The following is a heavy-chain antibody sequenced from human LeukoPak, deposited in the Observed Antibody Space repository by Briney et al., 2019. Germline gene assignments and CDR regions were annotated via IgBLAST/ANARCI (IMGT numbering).Heavy chain of an antibody. CDR2: ISVSGGST. D-gene: IGHD3-22*01. CDR1: GFTFSSYA. CDR3: AKVDYYDSGYDY. J-gene: IGHJ4*02. Sequence: GGSLRLSCAASGFTFSSYAMSWVRQAPGKGLEWVSTISVSGGSTYYADSVKGRFTISRDNSKNTLYLQMNSLRAEDTAVYYCAKVDYYDSGYDYWGQGTLVTVSS. V-gene: IGHV3-23*01.